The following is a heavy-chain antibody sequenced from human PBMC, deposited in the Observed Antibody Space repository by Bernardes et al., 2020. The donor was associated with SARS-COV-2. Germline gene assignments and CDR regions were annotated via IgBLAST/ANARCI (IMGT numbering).Heavy chain of an antibody. J-gene: IGHJ4*02. CDR3: ARGRLDSSGYYSPFDY. V-gene: IGHV1-8*01. Sequence: ASVKVSCKASGYTFTTFDINWVRQATGQGLEWMGWMNPNSGNTGYAQKFQGRVTMTRNTSISTAYMELSSLGSEDTAVYYCARGRLDSSGYYSPFDYWGQGTLITVSS. D-gene: IGHD3-22*01. CDR2: MNPNSGNT. CDR1: GYTFTTFD.